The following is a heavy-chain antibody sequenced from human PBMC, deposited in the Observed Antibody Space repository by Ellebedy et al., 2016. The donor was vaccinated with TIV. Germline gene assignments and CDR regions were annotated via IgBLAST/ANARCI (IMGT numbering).Heavy chain of an antibody. CDR3: ARFRSGIVVVPAHYGMDV. CDR1: GGSISSSSYH. D-gene: IGHD2-2*01. J-gene: IGHJ6*02. V-gene: IGHV4-39*01. Sequence: SETLSLXXAVSGGSISSSSYHWGWLRQPPGKGLEWIGSINYSGSTYYNPSLKSRVTMSVDTSNNEFSLRLSSVAAADTAVYSCARFRSGIVVVPAHYGMDVWGQGTTVTVSS. CDR2: INYSGST.